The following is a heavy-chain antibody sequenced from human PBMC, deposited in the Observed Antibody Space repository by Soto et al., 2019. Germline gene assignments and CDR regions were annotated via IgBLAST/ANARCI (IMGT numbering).Heavy chain of an antibody. J-gene: IGHJ6*02. CDR2: IYYSGST. D-gene: IGHD3-10*01. V-gene: IGHV4-39*01. CDR3: ARQSGSGSYYIYYYYGMDV. Sequence: PSGTLSLTCTVSGGSIANSGYYWGWIRQPPGKGLEWIGSIYYSGSTYYNPSLKSRVTISVDTSKNQFSLKLSSVTAADTAVYYCARQSGSGSYYIYYYYGMDVWGQGTTVT. CDR1: GGSIANSGYY.